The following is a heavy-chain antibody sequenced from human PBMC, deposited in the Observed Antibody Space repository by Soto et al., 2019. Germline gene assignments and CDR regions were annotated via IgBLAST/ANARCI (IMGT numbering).Heavy chain of an antibody. V-gene: IGHV3-21*01. CDR2: ISSSSSYI. J-gene: IGHJ4*02. CDR3: AREWQQLGRSPFDY. D-gene: IGHD6-13*01. CDR1: GFTFSSYS. Sequence: EVQLVESGGGLVKPGGSLRLSCAASGFTFSSYSMNWVRQAPGKGLEWVSSISSSSSYIYYADSVKGRFTISRDNAKNSLYLQRNSLRAEDTAVYYCAREWQQLGRSPFDYWGQGTLVTVSS.